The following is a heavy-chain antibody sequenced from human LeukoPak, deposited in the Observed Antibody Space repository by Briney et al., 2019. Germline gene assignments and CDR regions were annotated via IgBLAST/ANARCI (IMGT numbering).Heavy chain of an antibody. J-gene: IGHJ4*02. CDR1: GFTFSSYW. CDR3: AREPGTNEHAFDY. Sequence: PGGSLRLSCAASGFTFSSYWMHWVRQAPGKGLVWVSRINTDGSSTSYADSVKGRFTISRDNAKNTLYLQMNSLRAEDTAVYYCAREPGTNEHAFDYWGQGTLVTVSS. V-gene: IGHV3-74*01. D-gene: IGHD1-7*01. CDR2: INTDGSST.